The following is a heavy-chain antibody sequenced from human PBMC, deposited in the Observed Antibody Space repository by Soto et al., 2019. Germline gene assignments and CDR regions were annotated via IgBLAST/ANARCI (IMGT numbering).Heavy chain of an antibody. J-gene: IGHJ4*02. Sequence: LRLSCVASGFVFSDYAMSWLRQAPVKGLEWVSAISADASTTYYANSVKGRFTVSRVNSKNTLYLEMNTLRAEDTAIYYCASVPIWCGSSSCYTEGFDSWGQGTRVTVSS. CDR2: ISADASTT. D-gene: IGHD2-2*01. CDR1: GFVFSDYA. CDR3: ASVPIWCGSSSCYTEGFDS. V-gene: IGHV3-23*01.